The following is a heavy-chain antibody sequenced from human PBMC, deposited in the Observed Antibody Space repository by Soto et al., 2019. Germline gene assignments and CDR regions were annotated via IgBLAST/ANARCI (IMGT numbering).Heavy chain of an antibody. D-gene: IGHD1-26*01. V-gene: IGHV3-49*03. J-gene: IGHJ4*02. Sequence: GGSLRLSCTASGFTFGDYAMSWSRQAPGKGLEWVGFIRSKAYGGTTEYAASVKGRFTISRDDSKSIAYLQMNSLKTEDTAVYYCTRDRPYSSSGSNYYFDYWGQGTLVTVSS. CDR1: GFTFGDYA. CDR2: IRSKAYGGTT. CDR3: TRDRPYSSSGSNYYFDY.